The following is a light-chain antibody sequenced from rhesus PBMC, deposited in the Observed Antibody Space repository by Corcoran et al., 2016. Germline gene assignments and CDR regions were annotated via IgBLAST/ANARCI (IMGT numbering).Light chain of an antibody. CDR3: CSYTISSTFV. CDR1: SRDVGGYNY. V-gene: IGLV2S7*01. J-gene: IGLJ6*01. Sequence: QSAPTQPPSVSGSPGQSDTISCTGTSRDVGGYNYVSWYQQHPGKAPKLMIYEVSTRPSGVSDRFSGSKSGNTASLTISGLQAEDETDYYCCSYTISSTFVFGSGTKLTVL. CDR2: EVS.